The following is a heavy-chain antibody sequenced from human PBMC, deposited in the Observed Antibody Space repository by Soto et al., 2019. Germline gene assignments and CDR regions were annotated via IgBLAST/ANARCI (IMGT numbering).Heavy chain of an antibody. Sequence: GESLKISCKGSGYSFTSYWIGWVRQMPGKGLEWMGIIYPGDSDTRYSPSFQGQVTISADKSISTAYLQWSSLKASDTAMYYCARRSTSGENYYYGMDVWGQGTTVTVSS. CDR2: IYPGDSDT. CDR1: GYSFTSYW. CDR3: ARRSTSGENYYYGMDV. D-gene: IGHD3-10*01. V-gene: IGHV5-51*01. J-gene: IGHJ6*02.